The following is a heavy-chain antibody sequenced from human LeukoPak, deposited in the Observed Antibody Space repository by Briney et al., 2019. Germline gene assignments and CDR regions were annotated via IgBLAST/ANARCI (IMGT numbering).Heavy chain of an antibody. CDR1: GFTFSSHA. CDR2: ISYDGTSK. CDR3: AKDWQGRLGDFWSGWFADP. D-gene: IGHD3-3*01. J-gene: IGHJ5*02. V-gene: IGHV3-30-3*01. Sequence: QPGRSLRLSCAASGFTFSSHAMHWVRQAPGKGLEWVSIISYDGTSKYYADSVKDRFTISRDNSKNTLCLQMNSLGAEDTAVYYCAKDWQGRLGDFWSGWFADPWGQGTLVTVSS.